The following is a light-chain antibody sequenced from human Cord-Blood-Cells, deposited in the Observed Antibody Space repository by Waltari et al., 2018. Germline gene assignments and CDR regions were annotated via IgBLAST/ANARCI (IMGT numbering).Light chain of an antibody. Sequence: QSALTQPRSVSGSPGQSVTISSTGTSSDVGGYNYVSWYQQHPGTAPKLMISDVSKRPSGVPDRFSGSKSGNTASLTISGLQAEDEADYYCCSYAGSYTYVFGTGTKVTVL. CDR2: DVS. CDR3: CSYAGSYTYV. J-gene: IGLJ1*01. V-gene: IGLV2-11*01. CDR1: SSDVGGYNY.